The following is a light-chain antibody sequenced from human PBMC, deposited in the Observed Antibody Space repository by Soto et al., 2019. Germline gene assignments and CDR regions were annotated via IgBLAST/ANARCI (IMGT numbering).Light chain of an antibody. CDR3: HQRYNWPLS. Sequence: ESMLRQSPATKKLSQGERATLSCRASQSVSNYLARYQQKPSQAPRLFIYDASKRATGTPARFSGSGSRTDFTHTSSCLVPEDFAVYYCHQRYNWPLSCGGGTKVDIK. V-gene: IGKV3-11*01. CDR2: DAS. J-gene: IGKJ4*01. CDR1: QSVSNY.